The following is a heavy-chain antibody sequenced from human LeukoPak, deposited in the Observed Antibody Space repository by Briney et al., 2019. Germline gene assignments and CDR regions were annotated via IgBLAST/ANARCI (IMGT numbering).Heavy chain of an antibody. Sequence: SVKVSCKASGGTFSSYAISWVRQAPGQGLEWMGRIIPILGIANYAQKFQGRVTITADKSTSTAYMELSSLRAEDTAVYYCVRCYSSSWYYFDYWGQGTLVTVSS. CDR1: GGTFSSYA. CDR3: VRCYSSSWYYFDY. V-gene: IGHV1-69*04. CDR2: IIPILGIA. D-gene: IGHD6-13*01. J-gene: IGHJ4*02.